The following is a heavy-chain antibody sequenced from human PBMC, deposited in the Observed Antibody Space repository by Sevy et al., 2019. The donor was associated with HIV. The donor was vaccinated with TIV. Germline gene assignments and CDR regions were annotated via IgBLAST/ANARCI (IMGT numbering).Heavy chain of an antibody. CDR2: ISSSSSTI. CDR3: ARDRRYFDWLLSDDAFDI. J-gene: IGHJ3*02. CDR1: GFTFSSYS. D-gene: IGHD3-9*01. V-gene: IGHV3-48*02. Sequence: GGSLRLSCAGSGFTFSSYSMNWVRQAPGKGLEWVSYISSSSSTIYYADSVKGRFTISRDNAKNSLYLQMNSLRDEDTAVYYCARDRRYFDWLLSDDAFDIWGQGTMVTVSS.